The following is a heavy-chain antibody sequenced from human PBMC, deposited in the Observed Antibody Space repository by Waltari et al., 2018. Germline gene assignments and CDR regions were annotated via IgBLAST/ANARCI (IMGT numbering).Heavy chain of an antibody. CDR1: GFTFSSYW. V-gene: IGHV4-34*01. D-gene: IGHD6-19*01. CDR3: ARGLYSSGWYRP. CDR2: INHSGST. J-gene: IGHJ5*02. Sequence: VQLVESGGGLVQPGWSLRLSCAASGFTFSSYWMSWVRQATGKGLDWIVEINHSGSTNYNPSLKSRVTISVDTSKTQFSLKLSSVTAADTAVYYCARGLYSSGWYRPWGQGTLVTDSS.